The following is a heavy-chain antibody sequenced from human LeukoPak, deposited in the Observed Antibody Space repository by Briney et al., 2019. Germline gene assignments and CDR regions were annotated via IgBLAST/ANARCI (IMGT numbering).Heavy chain of an antibody. CDR1: GGSISTSSYY. J-gene: IGHJ4*02. D-gene: IGHD3-9*01. V-gene: IGHV4-39*07. CDR3: ARATYYDILTGYSRHYYFDY. CDR2: IYHSGST. Sequence: PSETLSLTCTVSGGSISTSSYYWGWIRQPPGKGLEWIGEIYHSGSTNYNPSLKSRVTISVDKSKNQFSLKLSSVTAADTAVYYCARATYYDILTGYSRHYYFDYWGQGTLVTVSS.